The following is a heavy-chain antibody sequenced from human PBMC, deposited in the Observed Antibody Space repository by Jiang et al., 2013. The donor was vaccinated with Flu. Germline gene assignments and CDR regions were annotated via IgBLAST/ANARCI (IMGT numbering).Heavy chain of an antibody. CDR2: IYNTGST. CDR3: ARHYPAITGRGGRWFDP. Sequence: PPGKGLEWIGTIYNTGSTYYNPSLKSRVTISVDTSKNQFSLKLSSVTAADTAIYYCARHYPAITGRGGRWFDPWGQGTLVTVSS. D-gene: IGHD2-15*01. J-gene: IGHJ5*02. V-gene: IGHV4-39*01.